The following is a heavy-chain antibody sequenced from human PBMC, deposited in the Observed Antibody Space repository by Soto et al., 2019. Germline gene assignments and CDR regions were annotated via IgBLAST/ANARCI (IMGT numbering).Heavy chain of an antibody. CDR3: ARSDDILTGNNWFDP. Sequence: ASVKVSCKASGYTFTNYGLTWVRQAPGQGLEWMGWISAYNGNTNYAQKLQGRVTMTTDTSTSTAYMELSSLRSEDTAVYYCARSDDILTGNNWFDPWGQGTLVTVSS. CDR1: GYTFTNYG. J-gene: IGHJ5*02. D-gene: IGHD3-9*01. CDR2: ISAYNGNT. V-gene: IGHV1-18*01.